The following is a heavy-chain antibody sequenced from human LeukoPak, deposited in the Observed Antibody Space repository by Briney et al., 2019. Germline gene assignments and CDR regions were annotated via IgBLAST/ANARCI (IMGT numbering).Heavy chain of an antibody. CDR3: ARDGALDY. J-gene: IGHJ4*02. V-gene: IGHV1-2*02. CDR2: MNPESGDT. D-gene: IGHD3-16*01. Sequence: VASVKVSCKASGYTFTGYYMHWLRQAPGQGLELMGWMNPESGDTKSSQKFHGRVTMTRDTPISTAYIEMSRLTSDDTAVYYCARDGALDYWGQGTLVTVSS. CDR1: GYTFTGYY.